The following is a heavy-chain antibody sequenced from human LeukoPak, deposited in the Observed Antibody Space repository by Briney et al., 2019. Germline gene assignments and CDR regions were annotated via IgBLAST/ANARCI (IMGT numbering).Heavy chain of an antibody. D-gene: IGHD6-19*01. V-gene: IGHV3-7*01. CDR2: IKEDGSEK. CDR3: ARRLAVAGAGDY. J-gene: IGHJ4*02. Sequence: GGSLRLSCVASGFTFSGYWMSWVRQVPGKGPEWVASIKEDGSEKNYVDSVKGRFTISRDNGKNSLYVQINSLRAEDTAVYYCARRLAVAGAGDYWGQGTLVTVSS. CDR1: GFTFSGYW.